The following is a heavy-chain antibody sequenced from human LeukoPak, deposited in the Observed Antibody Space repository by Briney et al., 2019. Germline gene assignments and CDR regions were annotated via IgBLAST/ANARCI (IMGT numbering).Heavy chain of an antibody. CDR1: GFTFSSYG. Sequence: GRSLRLSCAASGFTFSSYGMHWVRQAPGKGLEWVAVISYDGSNKYYADSVKGRFTISRDNPENTVSLQMNSLRADDTAVYFCAKGSQAGIWPYYLDYWGQGALVTVSS. CDR3: AKGSQAGIWPYYLDY. V-gene: IGHV3-30*18. J-gene: IGHJ4*02. CDR2: ISYDGSNK. D-gene: IGHD3-3*02.